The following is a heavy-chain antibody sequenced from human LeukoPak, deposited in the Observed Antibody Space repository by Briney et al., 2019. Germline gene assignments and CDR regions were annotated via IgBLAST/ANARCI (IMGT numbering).Heavy chain of an antibody. D-gene: IGHD3-22*01. CDR2: IYYSGST. CDR1: GRSISSYY. J-gene: IGHJ3*02. CDR3: SRSRDRGWGSGYYYDDAFDI. Sequence: SETLSLTCTVSGRSISSYYWSWIRQPPGKGLEWIGYIYYSGSTNYNPSLTSRVTISVDTSKNQFSLKLSSVTAADTAVYYCSRSRDRGWGSGYYYDDAFDIWGQGTMVTVSS. V-gene: IGHV4-59*08.